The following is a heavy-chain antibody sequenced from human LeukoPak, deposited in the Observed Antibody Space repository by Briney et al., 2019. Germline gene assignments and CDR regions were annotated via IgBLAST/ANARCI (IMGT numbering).Heavy chain of an antibody. Sequence: GGSLRLSCAASGFTFSSYWMSWVRQAPGKGLEWVANIKQDGSEKYYVDSVKGRFTISRDNAKNPLYLQMNSLRAEDTAVYYCARVVPAVTSPYYYYMDVWGKGTTVTVSS. CDR3: ARVVPAVTSPYYYYMDV. D-gene: IGHD2-2*01. V-gene: IGHV3-7*01. CDR1: GFTFSSYW. J-gene: IGHJ6*03. CDR2: IKQDGSEK.